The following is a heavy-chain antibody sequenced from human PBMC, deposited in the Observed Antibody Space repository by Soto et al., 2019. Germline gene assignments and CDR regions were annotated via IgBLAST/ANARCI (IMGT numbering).Heavy chain of an antibody. CDR3: AREIIDSYYFDS. D-gene: IGHD2-15*01. V-gene: IGHV3-48*03. CDR2: LSSSGGVT. J-gene: IGHJ4*02. CDR1: GFTLSYYE. Sequence: GGSLRLSCAVSGFTLSYYEMTWVRQAPGKGLEWITYLSSSGGVTYYADSVKGRFTISRDNAKNSLYLQMDSLRAEDTAVYYCAREIIDSYYFDSWGQGTLVTVS.